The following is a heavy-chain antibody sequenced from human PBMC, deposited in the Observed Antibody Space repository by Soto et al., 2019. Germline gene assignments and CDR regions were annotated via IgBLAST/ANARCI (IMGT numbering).Heavy chain of an antibody. CDR1: GFTFSGSA. V-gene: IGHV3-73*01. CDR3: SRQASDFWSGKPQYYMDV. J-gene: IGHJ6*03. D-gene: IGHD3-3*01. Sequence: EVQLVESGGGLVQPGGSLKLSCAASGFTFSGSAMHWVRQASGKGLEWVGRIRSKGNNYATAYGASLKGRFTISRDDSKKTAYLQMNSLNTEDTAVYYCSRQASDFWSGKPQYYMDVWGKGTTVTVS. CDR2: IRSKGNNYAT.